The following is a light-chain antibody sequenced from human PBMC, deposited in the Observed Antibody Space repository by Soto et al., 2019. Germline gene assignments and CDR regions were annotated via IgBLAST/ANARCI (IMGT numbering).Light chain of an antibody. CDR2: DVS. Sequence: QSALTQPASVSGSPGQSITISCTGTSSDVGGYNYVSWYQQHPGKAPKVIIYDVSNRPSGVSNRFSGSKSGNTASLTISGLQAEDEADYYCSSYTSSRTPHDDFGTGTKVTVL. CDR3: SSYTSSRTPHDD. J-gene: IGLJ1*01. V-gene: IGLV2-14*01. CDR1: SSDVGGYNY.